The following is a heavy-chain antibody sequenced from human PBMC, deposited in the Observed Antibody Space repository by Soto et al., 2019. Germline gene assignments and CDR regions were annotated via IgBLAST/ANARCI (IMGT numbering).Heavy chain of an antibody. V-gene: IGHV5-51*01. CDR1: GYSFTSYW. CDR3: AILIGYSLSYYGMDV. J-gene: IGHJ6*02. CDR2: IYPGDSDT. D-gene: IGHD6-13*01. Sequence: PGESLKISCKGSGYSFTSYWIGWVRQMPGKGLEWMGIIYPGDSDTRYSPSFQGQVTISADKSISTAYLQWSSLKASDTAMYYCAILIGYSLSYYGMDVWGQGTTVTVSS.